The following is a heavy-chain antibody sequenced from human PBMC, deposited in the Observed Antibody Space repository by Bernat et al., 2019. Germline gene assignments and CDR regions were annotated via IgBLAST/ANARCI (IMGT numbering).Heavy chain of an antibody. CDR1: GYTFSSSG. CDR3: AREFRYCSGGSCHSPKGGLDV. CDR2: VSGYNGNT. Sequence: QVQLVQSGAEVKKPGASVKVSCEASGYTFSSSGIAWVRQAPGQGLEWMGWVSGYNGNTNYAQRIEGGVTMTTDTSTSTAYMELRSLRSDDTAVYYCAREFRYCSGGSCHSPKGGLDVWGQGTTVTVSS. D-gene: IGHD2-15*01. V-gene: IGHV1-18*01. J-gene: IGHJ6*02.